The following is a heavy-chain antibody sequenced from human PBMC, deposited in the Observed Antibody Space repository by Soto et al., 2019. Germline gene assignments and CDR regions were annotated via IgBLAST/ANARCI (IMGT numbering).Heavy chain of an antibody. J-gene: IGHJ4*02. V-gene: IGHV4-39*01. D-gene: IGHD1-1*01. CDR2: INYNKII. CDR1: GGSISGVGYY. CDR3: ARHEIGHDQFDK. Sequence: SETLSLTCTVSGGSISGVGYYWDWIRQSPGKGLEWIATINYNKIIFYSQFLRGRVTISIDTSSNQFSLQLKSVTASDTAVYYCARHEIGHDQFDKWGQGTLVTVSS.